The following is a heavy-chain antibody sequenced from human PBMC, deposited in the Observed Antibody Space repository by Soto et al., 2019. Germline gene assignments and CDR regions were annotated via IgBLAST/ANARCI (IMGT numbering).Heavy chain of an antibody. CDR3: TRDRAAAGTFHYMDV. V-gene: IGHV3-49*03. D-gene: IGHD6-13*01. Sequence: EVQLVESGGGLVQPGRSLRLSCTASGFTFGDYAMSWFRQAPGKGLEWVGFIRSKAYGGTTEYAASVKGRFTISRDDSKSIAYLQMNRLKTEDTAVYYCTRDRAAAGTFHYMDVWGKGTTVTVSS. J-gene: IGHJ6*03. CDR1: GFTFGDYA. CDR2: IRSKAYGGTT.